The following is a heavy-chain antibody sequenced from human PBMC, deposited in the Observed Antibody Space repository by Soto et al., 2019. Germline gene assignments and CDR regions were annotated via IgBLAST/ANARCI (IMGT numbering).Heavy chain of an antibody. CDR1: WDSVSSNSDA. J-gene: IGHJ4*02. V-gene: IGHV6-1*01. CDR3: ARGGTDASGGQLSLDY. Sequence: SQTLSLTCAISWDSVSSNSDAWNWIRQSPSRGLEWLGRTYYRAKWYNEYAVSVKSRITINPDTSKNQFSLQLNSVTPEDTAMYYCARGGTDASGGQLSLDYCGQGTRVTDSS. D-gene: IGHD1-26*01. CDR2: TYYRAKWYN.